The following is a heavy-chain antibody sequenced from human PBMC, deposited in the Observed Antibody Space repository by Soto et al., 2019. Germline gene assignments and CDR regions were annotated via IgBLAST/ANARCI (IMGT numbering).Heavy chain of an antibody. CDR3: ARATFFRKAYYDATDYYYFDY. V-gene: IGHV4-30-2*01. CDR1: GGSISSGTFS. CDR2: IYYTGGT. Sequence: QLLLQESASGLVKPSQTLSLTCAVSGGSISSGTFSWTWIRQPPGKGLEFIGSIYYTGGTYYNPSFKSRVTISLGRSKIQFSLNLSAVAAANTAMYYWARATFFRKAYYDATDYYYFDYWGQGTLVTVSS. J-gene: IGHJ4*02. D-gene: IGHD3-22*01.